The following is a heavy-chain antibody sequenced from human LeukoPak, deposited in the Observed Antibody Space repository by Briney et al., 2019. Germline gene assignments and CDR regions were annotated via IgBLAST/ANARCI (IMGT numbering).Heavy chain of an antibody. V-gene: IGHV3-21*01. CDR2: ISSSSSYI. CDR1: GFTFSSYS. CDR3: ARVSGAARVNCYYYMDV. J-gene: IGHJ6*03. Sequence: GGSLRLSCAASGFTFSSYSMNWVRQAPGKGLEWVSSISSSSSYIYYADSVKGRFTISRDNAKNSLYLQMNSLRAEDTAVYYCARVSGAARVNCYYYMDVWGKGTTVTVSS. D-gene: IGHD6-6*01.